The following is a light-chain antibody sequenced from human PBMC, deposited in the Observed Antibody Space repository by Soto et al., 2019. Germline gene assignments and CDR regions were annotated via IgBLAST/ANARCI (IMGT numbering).Light chain of an antibody. CDR3: QQYKDWPTT. Sequence: VLTQSPATLSVSPGERATLSCWASQTLDSMVAWYQQKSGQAPRLLIYSASARATGVPARFSGYGSGTDCTLTISSLHSEDLGVYYCQQYKDWPTTFGQGTKVEV. V-gene: IGKV3-15*01. CDR1: QTLDSM. CDR2: SAS. J-gene: IGKJ1*01.